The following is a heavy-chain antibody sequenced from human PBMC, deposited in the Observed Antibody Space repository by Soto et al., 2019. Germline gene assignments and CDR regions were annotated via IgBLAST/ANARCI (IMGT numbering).Heavy chain of an antibody. Sequence: EVQLVESGGALVPPGGSLRLSCAASGFIFSSYWMHWVRQAPGKGLAWVSRINPDGSRTTYADSVTGRFTISRDNAKNTVFLQMNSLRAEDTAVYYCARVKLGSYDWFDPWGQGILVTVSS. CDR3: ARVKLGSYDWFDP. CDR2: INPDGSRT. D-gene: IGHD3-16*01. J-gene: IGHJ5*02. V-gene: IGHV3-74*01. CDR1: GFIFSSYW.